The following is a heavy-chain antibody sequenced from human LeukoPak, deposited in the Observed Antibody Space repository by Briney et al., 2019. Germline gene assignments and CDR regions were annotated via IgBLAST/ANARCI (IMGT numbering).Heavy chain of an antibody. Sequence: PGRSLRLSCAASGLTFSSYVMSSVRQAPGKGLEWVSAISGSGGSTYYADSVKGRFTISRDNSKNTLYLQMNSLRAEDTAVYYCAKDMIYGSGSYYNPIFDYWGQGTLVTVSS. J-gene: IGHJ4*02. CDR3: AKDMIYGSGSYYNPIFDY. CDR2: ISGSGGST. CDR1: GLTFSSYV. D-gene: IGHD3-10*01. V-gene: IGHV3-23*01.